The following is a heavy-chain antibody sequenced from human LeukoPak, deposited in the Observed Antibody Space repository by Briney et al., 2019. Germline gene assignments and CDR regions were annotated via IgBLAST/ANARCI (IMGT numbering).Heavy chain of an antibody. CDR1: GGTFSSYA. V-gene: IGHV1-69*13. J-gene: IGHJ4*02. D-gene: IGHD3-10*01. Sequence: ASVKVSCKASGGTFSSYAISWVRQAPGQGLDWMGVIIPIFGTANYAQKFQGRVTITADESTSTAYMELSSLRSEDTAVYYCASYNYFGSGSYQYYFDYWGQGTLVTVSS. CDR2: IIPIFGTA. CDR3: ASYNYFGSGSYQYYFDY.